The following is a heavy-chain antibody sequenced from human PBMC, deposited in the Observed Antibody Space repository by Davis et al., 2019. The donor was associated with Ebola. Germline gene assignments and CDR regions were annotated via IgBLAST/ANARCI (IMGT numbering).Heavy chain of an antibody. Sequence: PGGSLRLSCAASGFTFSHYGMHWVRQAPGKGLEWVSVISSDGSSKYYADSVKGRFTISRDDSKNTLFLQMNTLRVEDTAVYFCARDRDYYDSSAYHPRGWFDLWGQGTLVTVSS. V-gene: IGHV3-30*03. CDR3: ARDRDYYDSSAYHPRGWFDL. J-gene: IGHJ5*02. CDR2: ISSDGSSK. CDR1: GFTFSHYG. D-gene: IGHD3-22*01.